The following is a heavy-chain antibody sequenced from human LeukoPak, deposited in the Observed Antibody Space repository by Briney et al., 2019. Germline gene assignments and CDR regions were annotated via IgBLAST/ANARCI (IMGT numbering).Heavy chain of an antibody. CDR3: ARGGKYGCSGGSCYSDY. J-gene: IGHJ4*02. V-gene: IGHV1-2*02. CDR2: IKAESGRT. CDR1: GYMFTDYY. D-gene: IGHD2-15*01. Sequence: ASVKVSCKASGYMFTDYYLHWVRQAPGQGLEWMGWIKAESGRTHYAQKFQGGVTMTRDTSISTAYMELGRLRSDDTALYYCARGGKYGCSGGSCYSDYWGQGTLVTVSS.